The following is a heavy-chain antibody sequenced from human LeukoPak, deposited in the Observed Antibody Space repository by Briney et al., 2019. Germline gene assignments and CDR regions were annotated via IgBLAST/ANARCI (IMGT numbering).Heavy chain of an antibody. J-gene: IGHJ4*02. Sequence: SETLSLTCAVYGGSFSGYYWSWIRQPPGKGLEWIGEINHSGSTNYNPSLKSRVTISVDTSKNQFSLKLSSVTAADTAVYYCARDSEYSSGNDYWGQGTLVTVSS. CDR2: INHSGST. D-gene: IGHD6-19*01. CDR3: ARDSEYSSGNDY. CDR1: GGSFSGYY. V-gene: IGHV4-34*01.